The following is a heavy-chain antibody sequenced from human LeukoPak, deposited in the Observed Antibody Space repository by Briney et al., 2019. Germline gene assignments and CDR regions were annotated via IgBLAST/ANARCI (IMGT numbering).Heavy chain of an antibody. V-gene: IGHV4-61*03. CDR3: ARGRDGYKSAFDI. D-gene: IGHD5-24*01. Sequence: SETVSLTCTVSGGSVSSGSYYWSWIRQPPGKGLEWIGYIYYGGSTNYNPSLKSRVTISVDTSKNHFYLNLNSVTAADTAVYYCARGRDGYKSAFDIWGQGTMVTVSS. CDR1: GGSVSSGSYY. J-gene: IGHJ3*02. CDR2: IYYGGST.